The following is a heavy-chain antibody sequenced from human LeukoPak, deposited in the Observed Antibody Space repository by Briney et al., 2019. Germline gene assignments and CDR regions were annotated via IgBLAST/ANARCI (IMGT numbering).Heavy chain of an antibody. D-gene: IGHD3-22*01. V-gene: IGHV3-48*03. CDR1: GFTFSSYE. J-gene: IGHJ4*02. Sequence: GGSLRLSCAASGFTFSSYEMNWVRQAPGKGLEWVSYISSSGSTIYYADSVKGRFTISRDNAKNSLYLQMNSLRAEDTAVYYCAREESSGYIDYWGQGTLATVSS. CDR2: ISSSGSTI. CDR3: AREESSGYIDY.